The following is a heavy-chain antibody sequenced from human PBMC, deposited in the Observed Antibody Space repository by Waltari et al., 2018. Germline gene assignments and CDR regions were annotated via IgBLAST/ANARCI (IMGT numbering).Heavy chain of an antibody. CDR3: ALEQRDAVAYFDY. CDR2: FNPNTGVT. CDR1: GYSFIDQY. J-gene: IGHJ4*02. V-gene: IGHV1-2*02. D-gene: IGHD5-18*01. Sequence: QVQLVQSGAEVKKPGASVKVSCKASGYSFIDQYIHWVRQAPGQGLEWMGWFNPNTGVTKFAQKFQGRFTMTSNTSMRTAHMELSRLRFDDTAVYYCALEQRDAVAYFDYWGQGTLVTVSS.